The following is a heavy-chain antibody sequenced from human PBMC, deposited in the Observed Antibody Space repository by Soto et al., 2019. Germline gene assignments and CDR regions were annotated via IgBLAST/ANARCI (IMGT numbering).Heavy chain of an antibody. CDR3: ATLRTSGYHTHYFFGMDV. J-gene: IGHJ6*02. Sequence: QVHLEQSGPEVQKPGASVKVACRASGNTFMNHGISWVRQAPGQGLEWMGWISPYNDNTNYAQKFQGRVSMTTHLSMSTAYMELRSLRSADTAVYYCATLRTSGYHTHYFFGMDVWGQGTRVGVSS. CDR2: ISPYNDNT. CDR1: GNTFMNHG. V-gene: IGHV1-18*04. D-gene: IGHD3-22*01.